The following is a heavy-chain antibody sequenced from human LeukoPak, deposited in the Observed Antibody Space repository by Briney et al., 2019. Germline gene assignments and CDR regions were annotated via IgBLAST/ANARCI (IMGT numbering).Heavy chain of an antibody. CDR1: GFTFSSYA. J-gene: IGHJ3*02. D-gene: IGHD3-22*01. CDR3: ARTHGGSGYSEDGFDI. CDR2: ISGSGGST. Sequence: GGSLRLSCAASGFTFSSYAMSWVRQAPGKGLEWVSAISGSGGSTYYADSVKGRFTISRDNSKNTLYLQMNSLRAEDTAVYYCARTHGGSGYSEDGFDIWGQGTMVTVSS. V-gene: IGHV3-23*01.